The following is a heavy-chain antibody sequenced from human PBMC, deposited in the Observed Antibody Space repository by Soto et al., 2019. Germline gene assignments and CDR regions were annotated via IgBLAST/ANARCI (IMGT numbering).Heavy chain of an antibody. Sequence: PSETLSLTCTVSGGSISSGDYYWSWIRQPAGKGLEWIGYIYYSGSTYYNPSLKSRVTISVDTSKNQFSLKLSSVTAADTAVYYCARALGYSSSWYKEGYYFDYWGQGTLVTVSS. CDR1: GGSISSGDYY. V-gene: IGHV4-30-4*01. CDR3: ARALGYSSSWYKEGYYFDY. CDR2: IYYSGST. J-gene: IGHJ4*02. D-gene: IGHD6-13*01.